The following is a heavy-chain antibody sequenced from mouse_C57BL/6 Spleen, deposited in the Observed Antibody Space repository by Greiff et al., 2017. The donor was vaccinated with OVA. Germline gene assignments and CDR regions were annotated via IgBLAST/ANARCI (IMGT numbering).Heavy chain of an antibody. CDR1: GFTFSDAW. CDR2: IRNKANNHAT. J-gene: IGHJ4*01. Sequence: EVKLEESGGGLVQPGGSMKLSCAASGFTFSDAWMDWVRQSPEKGLEWVAEIRNKANNHATYYAESVKGRFTISRDDSKSSVYLQMNSLRAEDTGIYYCTTVVATDYAMDYWGQGTSVTVSS. V-gene: IGHV6-6*01. CDR3: TTVVATDYAMDY. D-gene: IGHD1-1*01.